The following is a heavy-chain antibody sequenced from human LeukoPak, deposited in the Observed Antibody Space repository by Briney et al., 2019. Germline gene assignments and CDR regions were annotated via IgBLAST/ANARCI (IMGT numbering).Heavy chain of an antibody. CDR2: INHSGST. Sequence: PSETLSLTCAVYGGSFSGYYWSWIRQPPGKGLEWIGEINHSGSTNYNPSLKSRVTISVDTSKNHFSLKLSSVTAADTAVYYCAREDGGFDYWGQGTLVTVSS. CDR3: AREDGGFDY. CDR1: GGSFSGYY. V-gene: IGHV4-34*01. D-gene: IGHD3-16*01. J-gene: IGHJ4*02.